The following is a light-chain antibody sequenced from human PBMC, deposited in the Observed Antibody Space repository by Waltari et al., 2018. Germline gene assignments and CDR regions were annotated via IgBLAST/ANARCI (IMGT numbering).Light chain of an antibody. CDR1: QHIDKS. CDR2: AAS. Sequence: DIQMTQSPSSLSASVGDRVTITCRASQHIDKSLNWYQQKPGKAPNLLIYAASSLKTGVPSRFSGSGSGTDFTLTITSLQPEDFATYYCQQSYSILRTFGQGTKLGI. V-gene: IGKV1-39*01. J-gene: IGKJ1*01. CDR3: QQSYSILRT.